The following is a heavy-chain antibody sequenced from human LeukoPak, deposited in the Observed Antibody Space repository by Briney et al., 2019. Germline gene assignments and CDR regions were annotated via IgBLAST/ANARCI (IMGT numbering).Heavy chain of an antibody. Sequence: PGGSLRLSCAASGFTFSSYAVSWVRQAPGKGLEWVSAISAGGGSTSYADSVKGRFTISRDNSKNTLYLQMNSLRAEDTAVYYCARIGAGITIDYWGQGTLVTVSS. V-gene: IGHV3-23*01. CDR2: ISAGGGST. CDR1: GFTFSSYA. CDR3: ARIGAGITIDY. J-gene: IGHJ4*02. D-gene: IGHD6-13*01.